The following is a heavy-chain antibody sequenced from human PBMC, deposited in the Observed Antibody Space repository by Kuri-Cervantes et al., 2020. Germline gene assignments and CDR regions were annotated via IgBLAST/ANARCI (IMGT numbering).Heavy chain of an antibody. CDR3: ARDSSLGTQRGFDD. CDR1: GFTFSSYG. V-gene: IGHV3-30*02. CDR2: IRYDGSNK. D-gene: IGHD3-16*02. Sequence: GGSLRLSCAASGFTFSSYGMHWVRQAPGKGLEWVAFIRYDGSNKYYADSVKGRFTISRDNAKNSLYLQMDSLRVEDTALYYCARDSSLGTQRGFDDWGQGTLVTVSS. J-gene: IGHJ4*02.